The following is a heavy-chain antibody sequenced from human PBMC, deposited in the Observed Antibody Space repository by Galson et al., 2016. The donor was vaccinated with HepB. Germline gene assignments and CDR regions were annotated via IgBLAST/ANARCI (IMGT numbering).Heavy chain of an antibody. Sequence: SVKVSCKASGYSFTNYGIHWVRQAPGQRPEWMGWINAGNGYTKYSEKFQDRVSITRDTSASTAYMELSSLRSEDTAMYYCARGPAGGTSGFFFDYWGQGTLVPVSS. CDR1: GYSFTNYG. CDR3: ARGPAGGTSGFFFDY. CDR2: INAGNGYT. D-gene: IGHD2-8*01. V-gene: IGHV1-3*01. J-gene: IGHJ4*02.